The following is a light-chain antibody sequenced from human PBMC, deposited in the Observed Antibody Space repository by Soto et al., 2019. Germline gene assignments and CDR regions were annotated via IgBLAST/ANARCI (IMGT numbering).Light chain of an antibody. V-gene: IGKV3-11*01. CDR3: QQRTNWPPI. CDR2: SAS. Sequence: EIVLTQSPATLSLSPGERATLSCRASQSVRNDLVWYHQKPGQAPRVLIYSASNRATGIPARFSGSGSGTDFTLTISSLEPEDFAVYYCQQRTNWPPIFGGGTKVEMK. CDR1: QSVRND. J-gene: IGKJ4*01.